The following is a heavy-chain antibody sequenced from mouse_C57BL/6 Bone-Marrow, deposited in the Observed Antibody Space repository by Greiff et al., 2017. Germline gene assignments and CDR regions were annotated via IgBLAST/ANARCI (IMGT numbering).Heavy chain of an antibody. Sequence: VQLQQSGAELVRPGTSVKVSCKASGYAFTNYLIEWVKQRPGQGLEWIGVINPGSGGTNYNEKFKGKGTLTADKSSSTAYMQLSSLTSEDSAVYFCARGLWYFDYWGQGTTLTVSS. CDR3: ARGLWYFDY. V-gene: IGHV1-54*01. CDR1: GYAFTNYL. D-gene: IGHD1-1*02. J-gene: IGHJ2*01. CDR2: INPGSGGT.